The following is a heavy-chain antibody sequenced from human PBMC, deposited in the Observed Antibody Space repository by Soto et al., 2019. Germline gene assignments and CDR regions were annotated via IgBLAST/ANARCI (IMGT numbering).Heavy chain of an antibody. Sequence: PSETLSLTCTVSGGSISSYYWSWIRQPPGKGLEWIGYIHYSGSTNYNPSLKSRVTISVDTSKNQFSLKLSSVTAADTAVYYCARRYSSSFDFWGQGTLVTVSS. D-gene: IGHD6-13*01. CDR3: ARRYSSSFDF. J-gene: IGHJ4*02. CDR2: IHYSGST. V-gene: IGHV4-59*08. CDR1: GGSISSYY.